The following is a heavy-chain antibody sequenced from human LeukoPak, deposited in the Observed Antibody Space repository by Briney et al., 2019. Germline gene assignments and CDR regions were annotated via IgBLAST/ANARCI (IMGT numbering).Heavy chain of an antibody. CDR2: ISAYNGNT. Sequence: ASVKVSCKASGYTFTSYGISWVRQAPGQGLEWMGWISAYNGNTNYAQKLQGRVTMTTDTSTSTAYMELRSLRSDDTAVYYCAATYYYDSSGYTYFDYWGQGTLVTVSS. CDR1: GYTFTSYG. D-gene: IGHD3-22*01. J-gene: IGHJ4*02. V-gene: IGHV1-18*01. CDR3: AATYYYDSSGYTYFDY.